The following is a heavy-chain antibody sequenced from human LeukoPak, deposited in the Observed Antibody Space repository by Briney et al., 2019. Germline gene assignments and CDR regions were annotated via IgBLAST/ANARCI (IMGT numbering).Heavy chain of an antibody. CDR3: ARDEFESTNYHFDY. D-gene: IGHD1-7*01. Sequence: ASVKVSCEASGYTFTGYYMHWVRQAPGQGLEWVGWINPNSGGTNYAQKFQGRVTMTRDTSITTAYMELSRLTSDDTAVYYCARDEFESTNYHFDYWGQGTLVTVSS. CDR1: GYTFTGYY. V-gene: IGHV1-2*02. J-gene: IGHJ4*02. CDR2: INPNSGGT.